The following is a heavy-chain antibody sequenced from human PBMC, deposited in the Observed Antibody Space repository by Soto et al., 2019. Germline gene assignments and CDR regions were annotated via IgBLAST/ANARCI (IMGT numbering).Heavy chain of an antibody. Sequence: SETLSLTCAVSGGSISSGGYSWSWIRQPPGKGLEWIGYIYHSGSTYYNPSLKSRVTISVDRSKNQFSLKLSSVTAADTAVYYCARARNYDFWSGYYRNWFDPWGQGTLVTVSS. D-gene: IGHD3-3*01. V-gene: IGHV4-30-2*01. CDR1: GGSISSGGYS. CDR2: IYHSGST. CDR3: ARARNYDFWSGYYRNWFDP. J-gene: IGHJ5*02.